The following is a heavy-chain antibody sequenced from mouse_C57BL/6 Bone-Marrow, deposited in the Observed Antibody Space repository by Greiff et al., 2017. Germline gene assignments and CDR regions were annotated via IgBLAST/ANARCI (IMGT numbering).Heavy chain of an antibody. V-gene: IGHV3-6*01. CDR3: ARGGYYTHYYAMDY. CDR1: GYSITSGYY. CDR2: ISYDGSN. D-gene: IGHD2-3*01. J-gene: IGHJ4*01. Sequence: ESGPGLVKPSQSLSLTCSVTGYSITSGYYWNWIRQFPGNKLEWMGYISYDGSNNYNPSLKNRISITRDTSKNQFFLKLNSVTTEDTATYYCARGGYYTHYYAMDYWGQGTSVTVSS.